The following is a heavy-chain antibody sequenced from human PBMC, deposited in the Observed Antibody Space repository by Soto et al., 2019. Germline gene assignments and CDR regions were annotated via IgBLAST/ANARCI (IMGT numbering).Heavy chain of an antibody. CDR3: AREGSSSWYFTYYGMDV. D-gene: IGHD6-13*01. CDR2: ISYDGSNK. Sequence: QVQLVESGGGVVQPGRSLRLSCAASGFTFRSYAMHRVRQAPGKGLEWVAVISYDGSNKYYADSVKGRFTISRDNSKNTLYLQMNSLRAEDTAVYYCAREGSSSWYFTYYGMDVWGQGTTVTVSS. V-gene: IGHV3-30-3*01. J-gene: IGHJ6*02. CDR1: GFTFRSYA.